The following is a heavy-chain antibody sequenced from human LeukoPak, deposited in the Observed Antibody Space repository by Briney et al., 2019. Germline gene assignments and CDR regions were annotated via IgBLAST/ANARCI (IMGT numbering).Heavy chain of an antibody. CDR1: GFTFSSYT. J-gene: IGHJ4*02. V-gene: IGHV3-21*04. CDR2: ISSSSSST. CDR3: APSCGSDCPGAY. D-gene: IGHD2-21*02. Sequence: GGSLTLSCVASGFTFSSYTMSWVRQAPGKGLECVSAISSSSSSTSYADSVKGRFTISRDNAKNSLFLQINSLRAEDTAVYYCAPSCGSDCPGAYWGQGTLVTVSS.